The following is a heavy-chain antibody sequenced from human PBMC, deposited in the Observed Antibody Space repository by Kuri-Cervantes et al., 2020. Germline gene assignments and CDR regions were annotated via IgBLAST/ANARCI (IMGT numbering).Heavy chain of an antibody. V-gene: IGHV4-30-4*01. J-gene: IGHJ4*02. D-gene: IGHD5-18*01. CDR2: IYYSGRT. CDR3: ARGPWIQLWLLFDY. CDR1: GGSISSGDYY. Sequence: LRLSCTVSGGSISSGDYYWSWIRQPPGKGLEWIGYIYYSGRTYYNPSLKSRVAISVDTSKNQFSLKLSSVTAADTAVYYCARGPWIQLWLLFDYWGQGTLVTVSS.